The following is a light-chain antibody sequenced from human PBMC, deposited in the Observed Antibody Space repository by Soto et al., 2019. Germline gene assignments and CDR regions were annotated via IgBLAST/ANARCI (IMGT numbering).Light chain of an antibody. J-gene: IGKJ5*01. CDR3: QQYSSSLIT. CDR2: DAS. Sequence: DIQMTQSPSSLSASGGDTVTMTCQASQDISHYLNWYQQKPGKALKLLIYDASNLHPGVPSRISGSGSGTDFTLTISRLEPEDFAVYYCQQYSSSLITFGQGTRLEIK. V-gene: IGKV1-33*01. CDR1: QDISHY.